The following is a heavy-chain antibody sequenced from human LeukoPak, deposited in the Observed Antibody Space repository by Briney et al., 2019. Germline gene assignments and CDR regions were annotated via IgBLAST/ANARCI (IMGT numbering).Heavy chain of an antibody. V-gene: IGHV4-34*01. CDR2: INHSGST. Sequence: SETLSLTCALSGGSFSGYYSSWIRQPPGKGLEWIGEINHSGSTNYNPSLKSRVTISVDTSKNQFSLKLSSVTAADTAVYYCARGYCSSTSCYTGDSSSWDPFDYWGQGTLVTVSS. J-gene: IGHJ4*02. D-gene: IGHD2-2*02. CDR3: ARGYCSSTSCYTGDSSSWDPFDY. CDR1: GGSFSGYY.